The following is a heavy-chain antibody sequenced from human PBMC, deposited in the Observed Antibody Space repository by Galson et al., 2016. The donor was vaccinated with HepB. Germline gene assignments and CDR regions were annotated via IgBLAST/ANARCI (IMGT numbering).Heavy chain of an antibody. J-gene: IGHJ2*01. V-gene: IGHV5-51*01. CDR1: GYSFTSYW. CDR2: IYPGDSDT. Sequence: QSGAEVKKPGESLKISCQGSGYSFTSYWIGWVRQMPGKGLEWMGIIYPGDSDTTYSPSFQGQVTISADKSISTAYLQWNSLKASDTAMYYCARRTDRSGYSDGLYWYFDLWGRGTLVTVSS. CDR3: ARRTDRSGYSDGLYWYFDL. D-gene: IGHD3-22*01.